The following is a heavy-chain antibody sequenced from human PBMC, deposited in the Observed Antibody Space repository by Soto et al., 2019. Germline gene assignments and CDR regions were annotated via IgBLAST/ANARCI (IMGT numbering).Heavy chain of an antibody. Sequence: QVQLVQSGAEVKKPGSSVKVSCKASGGTFSSYTISWVRQAPGQGLEWMGRIIPILGIANYAQKFQGRVTITADKSTSTACMELSSLRSEDTAVYYCAISAYYDYMWGSYRSGFDYWGQGTLVTVSS. D-gene: IGHD3-16*02. CDR3: AISAYYDYMWGSYRSGFDY. V-gene: IGHV1-69*02. CDR1: GGTFSSYT. CDR2: IIPILGIA. J-gene: IGHJ4*02.